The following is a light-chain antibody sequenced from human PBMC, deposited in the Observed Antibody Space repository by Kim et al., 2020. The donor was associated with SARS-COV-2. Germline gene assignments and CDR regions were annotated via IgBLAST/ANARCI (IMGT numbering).Light chain of an antibody. CDR3: QGSYRYPRT. J-gene: IGKJ4*01. CDR1: QSISTY. Sequence: DIQMTQSPSSLSASVGDRVTITCRASQSISTYLNWYQQKPGKAPRLLIYAASNLKTGVPSMFSGSGSGTDFSLTISSLQPEDFGTYYCQGSYRYPRTFGGGAKVDIK. V-gene: IGKV1-39*01. CDR2: AAS.